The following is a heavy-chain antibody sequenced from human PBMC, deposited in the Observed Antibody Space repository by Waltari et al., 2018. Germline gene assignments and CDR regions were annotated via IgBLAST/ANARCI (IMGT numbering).Heavy chain of an antibody. CDR1: AFTFSGYE. Sequence: EVQLVESGGGLVQPGGSLRLSCAASAFTFSGYEMNWVRQAPGKVLWWCSYISTSGTTIYYAYSVNGRFTMSRDNAKKALYLQMNSLRAEDTAIYYCASGWYYFGYWGQGTLVTVSS. CDR3: ASGWYYFGY. D-gene: IGHD6-19*01. J-gene: IGHJ4*02. CDR2: ISTSGTTI. V-gene: IGHV3-48*03.